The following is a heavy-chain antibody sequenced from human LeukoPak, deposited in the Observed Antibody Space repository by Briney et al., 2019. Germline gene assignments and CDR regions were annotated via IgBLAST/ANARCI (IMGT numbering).Heavy chain of an antibody. Sequence: PGGSLRLSCAASGFIFSTYAMSWVRQAPGKGLEWVSSISGNGGTTYYADSVKGLFTISRDTSKNTLYPQMNTLRVEASAAYYCAKAINPHYDILSGYYTPFDYWGQGTLVTVSS. V-gene: IGHV3-23*01. CDR2: ISGNGGTT. CDR1: GFIFSTYA. D-gene: IGHD3-9*01. J-gene: IGHJ4*02. CDR3: AKAINPHYDILSGYYTPFDY.